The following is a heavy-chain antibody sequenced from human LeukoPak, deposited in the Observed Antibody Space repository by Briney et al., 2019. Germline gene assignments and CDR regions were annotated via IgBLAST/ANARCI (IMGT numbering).Heavy chain of an antibody. J-gene: IGHJ4*02. CDR3: ARGFQPDY. Sequence: SETLSLTCTVSGGSISSYYWSWIRQPPGKGLEWIGYIYYSGSTHYNPSLKSRVTISVDTSKSQFFLKLNSVTAADTAVYYCARGFQPDYWGQGTLVTVSS. CDR1: GGSISSYY. V-gene: IGHV4-59*08. D-gene: IGHD2-21*01. CDR2: IYYSGST.